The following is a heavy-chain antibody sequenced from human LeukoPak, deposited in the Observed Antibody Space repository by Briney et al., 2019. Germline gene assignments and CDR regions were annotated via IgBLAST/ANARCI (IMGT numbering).Heavy chain of an antibody. J-gene: IGHJ4*02. D-gene: IGHD6-19*01. CDR3: ARLGSGWIYFDY. CDR2: MNPNSGNT. V-gene: IGHV1-8*01. CDR1: GYTFTSYD. Sequence: ASVKVSCKASGYTFTSYDINWVRQATGQGLEWMGWMNPNSGNTGYAQKFQGRVTMTRNTSISTAYMELSSLRSEDTAVYYCARLGSGWIYFDYWGQGTLVTVSS.